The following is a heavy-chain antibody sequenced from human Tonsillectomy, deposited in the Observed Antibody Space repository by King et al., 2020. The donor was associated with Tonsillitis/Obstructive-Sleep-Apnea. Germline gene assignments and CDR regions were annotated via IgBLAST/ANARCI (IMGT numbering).Heavy chain of an antibody. CDR3: ARGVRIQRSYLYFDF. Sequence: QLQESGPGLVKPSETLSLTCTVSRDSISCYYWSWIRPPPGKGLEWIGYIYYSGNTNHNPSLKSRVTISLDKSKKEFFLQLSSVTAADTAVYYCARGVRIQRSYLYFDFGGRGPLVTVSS. J-gene: IGHJ2*01. D-gene: IGHD3-16*01. V-gene: IGHV4-59*01. CDR1: RDSISCYY. CDR2: IYYSGNT.